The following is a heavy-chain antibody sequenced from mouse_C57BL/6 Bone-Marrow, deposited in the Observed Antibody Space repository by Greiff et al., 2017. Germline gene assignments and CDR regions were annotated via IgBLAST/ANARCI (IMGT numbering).Heavy chain of an antibody. CDR1: GFTFSDFY. Sequence: EVKVVESGGGLVQSGRSLRLSCATSGFTFSDFYMEWVRQAPGKGLEWIAASRNKANDYTTEYSASVKGRFIVSRDTSQSILYLQMNALRAEDTAIYYCARDNYGNGFAYWGQGTLVTASA. J-gene: IGHJ3*01. D-gene: IGHD2-1*01. V-gene: IGHV7-1*01. CDR2: SRNKANDYTT. CDR3: ARDNYGNGFAY.